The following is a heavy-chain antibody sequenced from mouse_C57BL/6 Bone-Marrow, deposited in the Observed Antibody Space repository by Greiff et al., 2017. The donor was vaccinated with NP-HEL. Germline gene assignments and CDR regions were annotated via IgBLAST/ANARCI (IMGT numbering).Heavy chain of an antibody. V-gene: IGHV1-74*01. Sequence: QVQLQPGAELVKPGASVKVSCKASGYTFTSYWMHWVKQRPGQGLEWIGRIHPSDSDTNYNQKFKGKATLTVDKSSSTAYMQLSSLTSEDSAVYYCAIGAVVAYYAMDYWGQGTSVTVSS. CDR1: GYTFTSYW. CDR3: AIGAVVAYYAMDY. CDR2: IHPSDSDT. J-gene: IGHJ4*01. D-gene: IGHD1-1*01.